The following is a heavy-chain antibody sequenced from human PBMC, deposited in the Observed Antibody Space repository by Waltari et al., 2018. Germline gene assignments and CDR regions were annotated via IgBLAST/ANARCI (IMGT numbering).Heavy chain of an antibody. CDR1: GFTFSSYA. V-gene: IGHV3-23*01. J-gene: IGHJ3*02. CDR2: ISGSGGST. D-gene: IGHD3-10*01. Sequence: EVQLLESGGGLVQPGGSLRLSCAASGFTFSSYAMSWVRQAPGKGLEWVSAISGSGGSTYYADSVKGRFTISRDNSKNTLYLQMNSLRAEDTAVYYCAKDHLLWFGELFQRGDAFDIWGQGTMVTVSS. CDR3: AKDHLLWFGELFQRGDAFDI.